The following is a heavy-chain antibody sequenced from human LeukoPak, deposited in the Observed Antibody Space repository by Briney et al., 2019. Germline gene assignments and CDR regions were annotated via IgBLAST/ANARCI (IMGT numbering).Heavy chain of an antibody. CDR3: ASLIAVADKFDY. CDR1: GYSISSGYY. V-gene: IGHV4-38-2*02. CDR2: IYHSGST. D-gene: IGHD6-19*01. Sequence: SETLSLTCTVSGYSISSGYYWGWIRQPPGKGLEWIGSIYHSGSTYYNPSLKSRVTISVDTSKNQFSLKLSSVTAADTAVYYCASLIAVADKFDYWGQGTLVTVSS. J-gene: IGHJ4*02.